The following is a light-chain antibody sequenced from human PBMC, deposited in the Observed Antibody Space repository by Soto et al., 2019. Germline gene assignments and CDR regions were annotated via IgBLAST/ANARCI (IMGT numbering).Light chain of an antibody. Sequence: DIQMTQSPSTLSASVGDRVTLTCRASQSISAWLAWYQQKPGKAPKVLIYKASSLQSGVPSRFSGSGSETEFTLTFSSLQPDDFATYYCQQYNYFPLTFGGGTTVEIQ. J-gene: IGKJ4*01. CDR1: QSISAW. V-gene: IGKV1-5*03. CDR3: QQYNYFPLT. CDR2: KAS.